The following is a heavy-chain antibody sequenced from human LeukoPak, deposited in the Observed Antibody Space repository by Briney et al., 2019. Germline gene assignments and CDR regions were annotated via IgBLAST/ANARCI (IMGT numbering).Heavy chain of an antibody. V-gene: IGHV4-59*08. D-gene: IGHD2/OR15-2a*01. CDR1: GGSFSGYY. CDR3: ARNTYYYYGMDV. Sequence: TSETLSLTCAVYGGSFSGYYWSWIRQPPGKGLEWIGYIYYSGSTNYNPSLKSRVTISVDTSKNQFSLKLSSVTAADTAVYYCARNTYYYYGMDVWGQGTTVTVSS. J-gene: IGHJ6*02. CDR2: IYYSGST.